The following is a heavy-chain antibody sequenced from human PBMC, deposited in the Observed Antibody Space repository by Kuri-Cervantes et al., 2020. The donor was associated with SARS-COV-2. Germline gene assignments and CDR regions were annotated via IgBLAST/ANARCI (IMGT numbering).Heavy chain of an antibody. CDR2: ISGSGGST. CDR1: GFTFSSYG. D-gene: IGHD4-17*01. V-gene: IGHV3-23*01. CDR3: AKSPQDYGDYENWFDP. Sequence: GGSLRLSCAASGFTFSSYGMHWARQAPGKGLEWVSAISGSGGSTYYADSVKGRFTISRDNSKNTLYLQMNSLRAEDTAVYYCAKSPQDYGDYENWFDPWGQGTLVTVSS. J-gene: IGHJ5*02.